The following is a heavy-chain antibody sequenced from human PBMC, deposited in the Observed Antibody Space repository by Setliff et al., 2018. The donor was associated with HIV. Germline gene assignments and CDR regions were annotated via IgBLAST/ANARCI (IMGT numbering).Heavy chain of an antibody. J-gene: IGHJ4*02. Sequence: SETLSLTCSVSGYSINTAYHWGWIRQPPGKGLEWIGSIYYSGSTNYNPSLKSRVTMSVDTSKNQFSLKLSSVTAADTAVYYCARDRLTYYFDYWGQGILVTVSS. CDR2: IYYSGST. CDR1: GYSINTAYH. CDR3: ARDRLTYYFDY. V-gene: IGHV4-38-2*02. D-gene: IGHD3-22*01.